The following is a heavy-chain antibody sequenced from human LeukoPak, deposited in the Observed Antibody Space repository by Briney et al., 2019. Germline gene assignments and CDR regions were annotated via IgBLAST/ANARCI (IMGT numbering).Heavy chain of an antibody. Sequence: PSETLSLACAVYGGSFSGYYWSWIRQPPGKGLEWIGEINHSGSTNYNPSLKSRVAISVDTSKNQFPLKLSSVTAADTAVYYCARSLAARPSNYYYYYGMDVWGQGTTVTVSS. J-gene: IGHJ6*02. CDR3: ARSLAARPSNYYYYYGMDV. CDR2: INHSGST. D-gene: IGHD6-6*01. V-gene: IGHV4-34*01. CDR1: GGSFSGYY.